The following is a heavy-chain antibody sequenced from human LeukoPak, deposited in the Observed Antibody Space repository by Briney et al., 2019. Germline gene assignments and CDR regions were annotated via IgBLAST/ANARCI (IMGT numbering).Heavy chain of an antibody. D-gene: IGHD5-12*01. CDR2: IHSGGTT. V-gene: IGHV3-53*01. J-gene: IGHJ4*02. CDR1: GFTVSNNY. CDR3: ARGSDSGYGPFAS. Sequence: GGSLRLSCAASGFTVSNNYMSWVRQAPGKGLEWVSVIHSGGTTNYADSVQGRFTISRDNSKTTVYLHMNSLRAEDTAVYYCARGSDSGYGPFASWGQGTLVTVSS.